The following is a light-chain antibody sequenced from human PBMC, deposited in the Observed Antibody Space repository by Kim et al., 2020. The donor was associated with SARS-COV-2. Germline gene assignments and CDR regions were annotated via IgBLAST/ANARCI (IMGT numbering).Light chain of an antibody. V-gene: IGKV1-5*03. J-gene: IGKJ1*01. CDR3: QQYYSYSRT. CDR2: KAS. CDR1: QTVNNW. Sequence: DIQMTQSPSTLSASVGDRVTITCRASQTVNNWLAWYQQKPGKAPNLLIYKASNLENGVPSRFSGSGSGTEFTLTISSLQPDDFATYFYQQYYSYSRTFGQGTKVDIK.